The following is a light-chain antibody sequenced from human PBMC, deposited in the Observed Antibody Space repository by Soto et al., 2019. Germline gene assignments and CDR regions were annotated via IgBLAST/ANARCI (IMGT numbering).Light chain of an antibody. CDR2: DAT. CDR3: QQYNNWLT. J-gene: IGKJ1*01. V-gene: IGKV3-15*01. CDR1: QSVRSN. Sequence: IVMTQFPATLSVFPGERATLSCRASQSVRSNLDWYQQKPGQAPRLLIYDATTRATGIPARFNGSGSGTEFTLSISSLQSEDIAVYYCQQYNNWLTFGQGTKVDIK.